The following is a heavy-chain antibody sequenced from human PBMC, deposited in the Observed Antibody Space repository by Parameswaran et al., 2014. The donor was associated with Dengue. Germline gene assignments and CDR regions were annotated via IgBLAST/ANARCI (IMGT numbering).Heavy chain of an antibody. V-gene: IGHV4-38-2*02. CDR3: ARDFSSGWYPIDY. D-gene: IGHD6-19*01. Sequence: VRQMPGKGLEWIGSIYHSGSTYYNPSLKSRVTISVDTSKNQFSLKLSSVTAADTAVYYCARDFSSGWYPIDYWGQGTLVTVSS. J-gene: IGHJ4*02. CDR2: IYHSGST.